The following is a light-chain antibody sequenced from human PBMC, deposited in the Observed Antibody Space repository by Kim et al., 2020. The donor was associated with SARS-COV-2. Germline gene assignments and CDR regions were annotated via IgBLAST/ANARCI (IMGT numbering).Light chain of an antibody. V-gene: IGKV1-33*01. CDR2: GTS. J-gene: IGKJ4*01. CDR1: QDIRNY. Sequence: ASVGDRVTITWQASQDIRNYLNWYQQKPGKAPKLLIYGTSNLQTGVPSRFSGSVSGTDFTFTISSLQPEDIATYFCQQYENLPLTFGGGTKVDIK. CDR3: QQYENLPLT.